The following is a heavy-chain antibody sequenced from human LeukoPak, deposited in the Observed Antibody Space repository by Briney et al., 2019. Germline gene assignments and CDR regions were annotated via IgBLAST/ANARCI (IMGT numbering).Heavy chain of an antibody. Sequence: LGESLKISCKGSGYSFTNYWIGWVRQMPGKGLEWMGIIYPGDSDTTYSPSFQGQVTISADKSISTAYLQWSSLKASDTAMYYCARIGETDCSSTSCYGIDYWGQGTLVTVSS. J-gene: IGHJ4*02. CDR1: GYSFTNYW. V-gene: IGHV5-51*01. CDR3: ARIGETDCSSTSCYGIDY. CDR2: IYPGDSDT. D-gene: IGHD2-2*01.